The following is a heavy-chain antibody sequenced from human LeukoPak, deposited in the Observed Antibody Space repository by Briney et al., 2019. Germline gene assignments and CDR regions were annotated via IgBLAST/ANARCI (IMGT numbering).Heavy chain of an antibody. D-gene: IGHD2-2*01. Sequence: PSETLSLTCAVYGGSFSGYYWSWIRQPPGKGLEWIGEINHSGSTNYNPSLKSRVTISVDTSKNQFSLKLSSVTAADTAVYYCAGRIVVVPAASLDYWGQGTLVTVSS. V-gene: IGHV4-34*01. CDR3: AGRIVVVPAASLDY. CDR2: INHSGST. CDR1: GGSFSGYY. J-gene: IGHJ4*02.